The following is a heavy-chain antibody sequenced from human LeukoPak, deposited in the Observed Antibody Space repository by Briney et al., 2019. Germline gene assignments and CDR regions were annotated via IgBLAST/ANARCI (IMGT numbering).Heavy chain of an antibody. CDR1: GFTFSSYA. Sequence: QAGGSLRLSCAASGFTFSSYAMHWVRQAPGKGLEYVSAISSNGGSTYYANSVKGRFTISRDNSKNTLYLQMGSLRAEDMAVYYCARSSRSGYSSSWDYWGQGTLVTVSS. CDR3: ARSSRSGYSSSWDY. D-gene: IGHD6-13*01. J-gene: IGHJ4*02. V-gene: IGHV3-64*01. CDR2: ISSNGGST.